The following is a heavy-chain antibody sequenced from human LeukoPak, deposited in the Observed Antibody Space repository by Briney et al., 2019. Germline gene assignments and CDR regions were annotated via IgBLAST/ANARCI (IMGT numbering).Heavy chain of an antibody. CDR2: IKQDGSEK. CDR3: ARDSLWATSCYTR. V-gene: IGHV3-7*01. J-gene: IGHJ4*02. CDR1: GFTFSSYW. Sequence: GGSLRLSCAASGFTFSSYWMSWVRQAPGKGLEWVANIKQDGSEKYYVDSVKGRFTISRDNAKNSLYLQMNSLRAEDTAVYYCARDSLWATSCYTRWGQGTLVTVSS. D-gene: IGHD2-2*02.